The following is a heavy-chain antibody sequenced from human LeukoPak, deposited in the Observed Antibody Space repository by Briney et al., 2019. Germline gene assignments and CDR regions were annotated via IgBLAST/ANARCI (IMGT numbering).Heavy chain of an antibody. CDR2: IYYNGDT. D-gene: IGHD1-26*01. CDR3: ARTDILIVGADY. V-gene: IGHV4-39*01. Sequence: TPSETLSLTCTVSGGSISSSSYYWGWIRQPPGKGLEWIGSIYYNGDTYYNASLKSRVTISVDTSKNQFSLKLSSVTAADTAVYYCARTDILIVGADYWGQGTLVTVSS. CDR1: GGSISSSSYY. J-gene: IGHJ4*02.